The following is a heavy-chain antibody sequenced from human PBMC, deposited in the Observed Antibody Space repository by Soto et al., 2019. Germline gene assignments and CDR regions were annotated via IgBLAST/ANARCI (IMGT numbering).Heavy chain of an antibody. CDR3: AKDERGVLWFGELSVVDY. CDR2: ISGSGYST. D-gene: IGHD3-10*01. V-gene: IGHV3-23*01. CDR1: GFTFSNSD. Sequence: EVQLLESGGGLVQPGGSLRLYCAASGFTFSNSDMSWVRQAPGKGLGWVSSISGSGYSTYYADSVKGRFIISRDNSKNTVYLQMNSLRPEDMAVYYCAKDERGVLWFGELSVVDYWGQGTLLTVSS. J-gene: IGHJ4*02.